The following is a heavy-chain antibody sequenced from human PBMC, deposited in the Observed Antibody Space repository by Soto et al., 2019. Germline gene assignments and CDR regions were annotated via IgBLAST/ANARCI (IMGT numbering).Heavy chain of an antibody. CDR1: GFTFSSYA. V-gene: IGHV3-23*01. CDR2: ISGSGDST. Sequence: PGGSLRLSYAASGFTFSSYAVSWVRQAPGKGLEWVSGISGSGDSTYYADSVKGRFTISRDNSKNTLYLQMNSLRAEDTALYYCAKGRSYYYYYGVDVWGQGTTVTISS. CDR3: AKGRSYYYYYGVDV. J-gene: IGHJ6*02.